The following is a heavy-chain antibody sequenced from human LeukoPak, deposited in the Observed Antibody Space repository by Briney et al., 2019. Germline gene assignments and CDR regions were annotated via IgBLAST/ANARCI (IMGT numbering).Heavy chain of an antibody. CDR1: GYSFTSYW. V-gene: IGHV5-51*01. J-gene: IGHJ4*02. CDR3: ARSSQDYDILTGYYGNYFDY. Sequence: GESLKISCKGSGYSFTSYWIGWVRQMPGKGLEWMGIIYPGDSDIRYSPSFQGQVTISADKSISTAYLQWSSLKASDTAMYYCARSSQDYDILTGYYGNYFDYWGQGTLVTVSS. D-gene: IGHD3-9*01. CDR2: IYPGDSDI.